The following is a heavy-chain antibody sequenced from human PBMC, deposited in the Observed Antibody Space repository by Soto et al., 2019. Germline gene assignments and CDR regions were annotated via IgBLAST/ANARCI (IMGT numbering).Heavy chain of an antibody. CDR3: APSLLFYDFWSGYEFGY. Sequence: SGPTLVNPTQTLTLTCTFSGFSLSTSGVGVGWIRQPPGKALEWLALIYWDDDKRYSPSLKSRLTITKDTSKNQVVLTITNMDPVDTATFYCAPSLLFYDFWSGYEFGYWGQGTLVTGSS. D-gene: IGHD3-3*01. J-gene: IGHJ4*02. CDR1: GFSLSTSGVG. V-gene: IGHV2-5*02. CDR2: IYWDDDK.